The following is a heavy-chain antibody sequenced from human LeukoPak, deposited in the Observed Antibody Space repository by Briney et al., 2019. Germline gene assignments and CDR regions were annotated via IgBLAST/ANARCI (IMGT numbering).Heavy chain of an antibody. J-gene: IGHJ6*02. V-gene: IGHV3-21*06. D-gene: IGHD6-6*01. CDR1: GFTFSSYS. CDR3: ARDKAQDSVYYGMDV. Sequence: GGSLRLSCAASGFTFSSYSMVWVRQAPGKRLEWVSSISSGSNYIYYADSVKGRFTISRDNARTSLYLQMNSLRAEDTAVYYCARDKAQDSVYYGMDVWGQGTTVTVSS. CDR2: ISSGSNYI.